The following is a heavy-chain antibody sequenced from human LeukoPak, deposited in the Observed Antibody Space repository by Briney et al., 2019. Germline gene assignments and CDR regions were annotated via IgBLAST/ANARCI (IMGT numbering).Heavy chain of an antibody. CDR2: ISYDGSNK. CDR1: GXTFNTYA. D-gene: IGHD5-24*01. V-gene: IGHV3-30-3*01. Sequence: PGGSLRLSWAASGXTFNTYAIHWVRQAPGKGLDWVAVISYDGSNKYYADSVKGRFTISRDNSKNTLYLQMNSLRAEDTAVYYCARVMGDGYKRAFDYWGQGTLVTVSS. J-gene: IGHJ4*02. CDR3: ARVMGDGYKRAFDY.